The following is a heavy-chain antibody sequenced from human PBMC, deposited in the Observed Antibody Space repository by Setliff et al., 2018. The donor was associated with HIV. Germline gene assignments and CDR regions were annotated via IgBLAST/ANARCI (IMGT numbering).Heavy chain of an antibody. CDR2: IFYSGNT. J-gene: IGHJ4*02. CDR1: GDSINTGDFY. V-gene: IGHV4-31*03. D-gene: IGHD2-21*02. CDR3: ARRPRVTARTIDS. Sequence: KPSETLSLTCTVSGDSINTGDFYWHWIRQQPGKGPQWIGYIFYSGNTSYTPSLKSRITISIDTSKNQFSLSLTSVTAADTAVYFCARRPRVTARTIDSWGQGTLVTVSS.